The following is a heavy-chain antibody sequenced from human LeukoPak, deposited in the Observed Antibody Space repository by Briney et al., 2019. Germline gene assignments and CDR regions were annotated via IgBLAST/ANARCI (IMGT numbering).Heavy chain of an antibody. CDR3: AKARGADLNLYFFDY. CDR1: GFTFSGYA. D-gene: IGHD1-26*01. CDR2: VSDDGVAT. J-gene: IGHJ4*02. Sequence: GGSLRLSCAASGFTFSGYAMAWARQAPGKGLEWVSAVSDDGVATYYADSVKGRFTISRDNSRNTVYLQMNSLRAEDTAVYYCAKARGADLNLYFFDYWGQGALVPVSS. V-gene: IGHV3-23*01.